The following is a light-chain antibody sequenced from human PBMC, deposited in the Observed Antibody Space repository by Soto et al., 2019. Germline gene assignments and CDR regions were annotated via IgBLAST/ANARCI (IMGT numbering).Light chain of an antibody. V-gene: IGKV3-15*01. CDR3: LQYHNLWA. CDR1: QNIYYN. J-gene: IGKJ1*01. Sequence: ILMTQSPATVSVSPGESATLSCRANQNIYYNVAWYQQRPGQAPRLLIYRASTRAPGVPARFSGSGSGTEFTLTISSLQPEDFTVYSCLQYHNLWAFGQGTKVDIK. CDR2: RAS.